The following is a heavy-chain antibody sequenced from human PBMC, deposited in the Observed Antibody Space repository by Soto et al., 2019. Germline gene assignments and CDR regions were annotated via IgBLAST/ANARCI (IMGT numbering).Heavy chain of an antibody. CDR1: GGSISSGGYY. CDR3: ARGTTFWSGAFDI. V-gene: IGHV4-31*03. CDR2: IYYSGST. J-gene: IGHJ3*02. D-gene: IGHD3-3*01. Sequence: SETLSLTCTVSGGSISSGGYYWSWIRQHPGKGLEWIGYIYYSGSTYYNPSLKSRVTISVDTSKNQFSLKLSSVTAADTAVYYCARGTTFWSGAFDIWGQGTMVTVSS.